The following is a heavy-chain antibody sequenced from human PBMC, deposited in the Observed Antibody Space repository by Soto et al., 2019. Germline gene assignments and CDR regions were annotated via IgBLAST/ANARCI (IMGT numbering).Heavy chain of an antibody. V-gene: IGHV4-34*01. CDR1: GGSFSGYY. J-gene: IGHJ3*02. CDR3: AELGRYCSGGSCYLDGAFDI. CDR2: INHSGST. Sequence: PSETLSLTCAVYGGSFSGYYWSWIRQPPGKGLEWIGEINHSGSTNYNPSLKSRVTISVDTSKNQFSLKLSSVIAADTAVYYCAELGRYCSGGSCYLDGAFDIWGQGTMVTVSS. D-gene: IGHD2-15*01.